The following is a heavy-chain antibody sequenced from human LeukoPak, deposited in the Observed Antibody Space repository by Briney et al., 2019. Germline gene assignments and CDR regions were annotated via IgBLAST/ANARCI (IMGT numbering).Heavy chain of an antibody. V-gene: IGHV4-34*01. Sequence: SETLSLTCAVYGGSFSGYDWSWIRQPPGKGLEWIGEINHSGSTNYNPSHKARVVKFGNTSKNHFSLKLRSVTAAGTGVYYCARPSGDILTGYYGLWGQGTLVTVSS. D-gene: IGHD3-9*01. CDR3: ARPSGDILTGYYGL. CDR2: INHSGST. CDR1: GGSFSGYD. J-gene: IGHJ4*02.